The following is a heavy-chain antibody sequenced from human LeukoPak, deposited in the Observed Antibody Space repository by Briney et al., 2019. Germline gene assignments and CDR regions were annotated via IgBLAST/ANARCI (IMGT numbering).Heavy chain of an antibody. CDR3: ARARTRYSGSYGGAFDI. CDR2: IKWNGDSI. CDR1: GLNFDDHG. J-gene: IGHJ3*02. V-gene: IGHV3-20*04. Sequence: GGSLRLSCAASGLNFDDHGMSWVRQAPGKGLEWISAIKWNGDSIGYADSVRGRFTISRGNAKNSLYLQMNSLRAEDTAVYYCARARTRYSGSYGGAFDIWGQGTMVTVSS. D-gene: IGHD1-26*01.